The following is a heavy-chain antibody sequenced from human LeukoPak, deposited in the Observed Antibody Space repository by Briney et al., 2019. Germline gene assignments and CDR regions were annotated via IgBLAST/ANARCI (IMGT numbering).Heavy chain of an antibody. CDR1: GYTLTELS. V-gene: IGHV1-24*01. J-gene: IGHJ3*02. D-gene: IGHD6-19*01. Sequence: ASVRVSCKVSGYTLTELSMHWVRQAPGKGLEWMGGFDPEDGETIYAQKFQGRVTMTEDTSTDTAYMELSSLRSEDTAVYYCATDLMGSGWYDDAFDIWGQGTMVTVSS. CDR3: ATDLMGSGWYDDAFDI. CDR2: FDPEDGET.